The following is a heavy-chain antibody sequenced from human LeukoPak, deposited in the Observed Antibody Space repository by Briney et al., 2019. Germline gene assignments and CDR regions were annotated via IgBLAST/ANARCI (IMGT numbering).Heavy chain of an antibody. V-gene: IGHV3-74*01. Sequence: GGSLRLSCAASGFTFSSYWMHWVRQAPGKGLVWVSRINSDGSSTSYADSVKGRFTISRDNAKNTLYLQMNSLRAEDTAVYYCARVRVLRYFDWYAFDIWGQGTMVTVSS. D-gene: IGHD3-9*01. CDR1: GFTFSSYW. CDR2: INSDGSST. CDR3: ARVRVLRYFDWYAFDI. J-gene: IGHJ3*02.